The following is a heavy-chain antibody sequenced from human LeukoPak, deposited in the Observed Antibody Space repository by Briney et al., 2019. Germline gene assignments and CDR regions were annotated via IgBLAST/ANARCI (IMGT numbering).Heavy chain of an antibody. J-gene: IGHJ6*03. CDR3: AKDQRLWFGESAYMDV. V-gene: IGHV3-74*01. CDR1: GFTFSNYW. Sequence: GGSLRLSCAASGFTFSNYWMHWVRQAPGKGLVWVSRINTDGSSTSYVDSVKGRFTISRDNSKNTLYLQMNSLRAEDTAVYYCAKDQRLWFGESAYMDVWGKGTTVTISS. D-gene: IGHD3-10*01. CDR2: INTDGSST.